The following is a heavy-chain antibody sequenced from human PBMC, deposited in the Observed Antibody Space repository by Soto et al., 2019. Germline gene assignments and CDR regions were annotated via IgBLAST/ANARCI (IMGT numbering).Heavy chain of an antibody. J-gene: IGHJ6*03. D-gene: IGHD4-4*01. CDR3: ARDKVPYSKHPYYMDV. CDR2: IIAIIGNT. V-gene: IGHV1-18*01. Sequence: ASVKVSCKASGGTFSSYTISWVRQAPGQGLEWMGRIIAIIGNTNYAQKLQGRVTMTTDTSTSTAYMELRSLRSDDTAVYYCARDKVPYSKHPYYMDVWGKGTTVTVSS. CDR1: GGTFSSYT.